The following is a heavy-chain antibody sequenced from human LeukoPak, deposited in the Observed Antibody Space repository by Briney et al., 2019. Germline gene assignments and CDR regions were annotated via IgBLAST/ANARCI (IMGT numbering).Heavy chain of an antibody. CDR1: GGTFSSYA. D-gene: IGHD6-13*01. CDR2: IIPIFGTA. J-gene: IGHJ4*02. CDR3: ASSTYSSSWYARGYYFDY. V-gene: IGHV1-69*05. Sequence: GASVKVSCKASGGTFSSYAISWVRQAPGQGLEWMGGIIPIFGTANYAQKFQGRVTITTDESTSTAYMELSSLRSEDTAVYYCASSTYSSSWYARGYYFDYWGQGTLVTVSS.